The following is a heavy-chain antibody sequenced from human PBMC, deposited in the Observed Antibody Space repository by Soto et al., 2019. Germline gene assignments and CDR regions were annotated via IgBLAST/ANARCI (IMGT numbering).Heavy chain of an antibody. J-gene: IGHJ4*02. CDR1: GFTFTSSS. D-gene: IGHD3-22*01. CDR2: ITVGTGNT. V-gene: IGHV1-58*01. CDR3: AAGDSSGYYGG. Sequence: SVKVSCKASGFTFTSSSVQWVRQARGQGLEWIGWITVGTGNTNYAQKLQERISITRDMSTSTAYMELSNLRSDDTAVYYCAAGDSSGYYGGWGQGTQVTVSS.